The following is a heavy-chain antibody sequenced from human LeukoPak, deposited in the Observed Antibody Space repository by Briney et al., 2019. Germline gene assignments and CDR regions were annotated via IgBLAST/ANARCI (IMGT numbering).Heavy chain of an antibody. CDR1: GYSFTSYW. J-gene: IGHJ4*02. CDR2: IYPGDSDT. CDR3: ARSYDSSGYYSGITGY. V-gene: IGHV5-51*01. D-gene: IGHD3-22*01. Sequence: GESLKISCKGSGYSFTSYWIGWVRQMPGKGLEWMGIIYPGDSDTRYSPSFQGQVTISADKSISTAYLQRSSLKASDTAMYYCARSYDSSGYYSGITGYWGQGTLVTVSS.